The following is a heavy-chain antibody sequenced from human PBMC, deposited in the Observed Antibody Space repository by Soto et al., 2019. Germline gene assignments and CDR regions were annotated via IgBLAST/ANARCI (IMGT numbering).Heavy chain of an antibody. CDR2: IIPIFGTS. CDR1: GGTFTNHA. V-gene: IGHV1-69*01. CDR3: VRGKMREMATILRDKWVDP. Sequence: QVQLVQSGAEVKKPGSSVKVPCKASGGTFTNHAINGGRQAPGQGLGWMGGIIPIFGTSNYAQKFQGRVTITADESTRTAYMELSSLRSEDTAVYYCVRGKMREMATILRDKWVDPWGQGTLVTVSS. J-gene: IGHJ5*02. D-gene: IGHD5-12*01.